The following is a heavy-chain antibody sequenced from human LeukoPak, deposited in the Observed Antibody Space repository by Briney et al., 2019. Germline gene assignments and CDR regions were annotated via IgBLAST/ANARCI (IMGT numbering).Heavy chain of an antibody. CDR3: ARDLGGYSGSYYGALDI. Sequence: GESLKISCKGSGYSFTSNWIAWVRQMPGKGLEWMGIIYPGDSDTRYSPSFQGQVTISADKSISTAYLHWSSLKASDTALYYCARDLGGYSGSYYGALDIWGQGTMVTVSS. J-gene: IGHJ3*02. CDR2: IYPGDSDT. CDR1: GYSFTSNW. D-gene: IGHD1-26*01. V-gene: IGHV5-51*01.